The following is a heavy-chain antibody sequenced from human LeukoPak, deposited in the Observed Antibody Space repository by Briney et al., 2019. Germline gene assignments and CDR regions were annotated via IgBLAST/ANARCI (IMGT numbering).Heavy chain of an antibody. Sequence: ASVRVSCKASGYTLTSYGISWVRQAPGQGLVCMGWTNTYNGNTNYAQDFQDRVTVTIDTSTSTAYMELRSLRSDDTALYYCVRVSSSRGKLDAFDIWGQGTMVIVSS. CDR1: GYTLTSYG. J-gene: IGHJ3*02. V-gene: IGHV1-18*01. CDR2: TNTYNGNT. CDR3: VRVSSSRGKLDAFDI. D-gene: IGHD6-6*01.